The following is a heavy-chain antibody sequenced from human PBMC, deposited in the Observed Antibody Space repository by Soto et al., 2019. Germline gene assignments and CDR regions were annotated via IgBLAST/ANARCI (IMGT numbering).Heavy chain of an antibody. J-gene: IGHJ4*02. CDR2: ISGSGGST. V-gene: IGHV3-23*01. CDR3: AKYPVPAVTGYYFDY. D-gene: IGHD2-2*01. Sequence: GGSLRLSCAASGFTFSSYAMSWVRQAPGKGLEWVSAISGSGGSTYYADSVKGRFTISRDNSKNTLYLQMNSLRAEDTAVYYCAKYPVPAVTGYYFDYWGQGTLVTVSS. CDR1: GFTFSSYA.